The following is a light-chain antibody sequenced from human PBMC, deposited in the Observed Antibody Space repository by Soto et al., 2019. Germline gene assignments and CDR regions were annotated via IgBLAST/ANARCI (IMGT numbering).Light chain of an antibody. J-gene: IGKJ4*01. Sequence: EIVLTQSPATLSLSPGERATLSCRASQSISSHLAWYQQKPGQAPRLLIYGASNRATGIPARFSGSGSGKDFTLTISSLEPEDFAVYYCQQRINWPLTFGGGTKVEIK. CDR2: GAS. CDR1: QSISSH. CDR3: QQRINWPLT. V-gene: IGKV3-11*01.